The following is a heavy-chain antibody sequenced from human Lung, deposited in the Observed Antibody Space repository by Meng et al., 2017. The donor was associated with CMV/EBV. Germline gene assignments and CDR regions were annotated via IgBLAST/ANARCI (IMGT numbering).Heavy chain of an antibody. V-gene: IGHV3-48*03. Sequence: GESLKISCAASGFTFSGYEMNWVRQAPGKGLEWVSYISYTGNTISYADSAKGRFTISRDNAKNSLFLQMNSLRAEDTAIYYCARDAYGVIDSYYFDYWGQGTLVXVSS. J-gene: IGHJ4*02. D-gene: IGHD4-17*01. CDR3: ARDAYGVIDSYYFDY. CDR1: GFTFSGYE. CDR2: ISYTGNTI.